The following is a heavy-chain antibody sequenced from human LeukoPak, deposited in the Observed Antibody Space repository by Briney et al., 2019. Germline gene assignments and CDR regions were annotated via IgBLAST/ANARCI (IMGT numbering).Heavy chain of an antibody. CDR3: ARAGLTTVTRNWFDP. V-gene: IGHV3-21*01. CDR2: ISSSSGYI. J-gene: IGHJ5*02. Sequence: GGSLRLSCAASGFTFSSYSMNWVRQAPGKGLEWVSSISSSSGYIYYADSVKGRFTISRDNAKNSLYLQMNSLGAEDTAVYYCARAGLTTVTRNWFDPWGQGTLVIVSS. CDR1: GFTFSSYS. D-gene: IGHD4-17*01.